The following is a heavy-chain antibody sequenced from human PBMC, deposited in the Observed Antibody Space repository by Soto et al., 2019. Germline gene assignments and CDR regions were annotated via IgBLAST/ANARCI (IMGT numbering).Heavy chain of an antibody. D-gene: IGHD3-10*01. CDR2: INPNSGGT. J-gene: IGHJ6*02. CDR1: GYTFTGYY. V-gene: IGHV1-2*02. Sequence: ASVKVSCKASGYTFTGYYMHWVRQAPGQGLEWMGWINPNSGGTNYAQKFQGRVTMTRDTSISTAYMELSRLRSDDTAVYYCARFSTMVPGLCMDVWGQGTPVTVSS. CDR3: ARFSTMVPGLCMDV.